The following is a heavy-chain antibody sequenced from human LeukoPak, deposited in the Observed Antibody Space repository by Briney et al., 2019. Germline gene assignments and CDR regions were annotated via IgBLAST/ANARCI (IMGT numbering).Heavy chain of an antibody. V-gene: IGHV3-53*01. CDR2: IYSGGST. D-gene: IGHD4-17*01. CDR3: AREGYGDRQFDY. Sequence: PGGSLRLSCAASGFTVSSSYMSWVRQAPGKGLEWVSVIYSGGSTYYADSVKGRFTISRDNSKNTLYLQMNSLRAEDTAVYYCAREGYGDRQFDYWGQGTLDTVSS. J-gene: IGHJ4*02. CDR1: GFTVSSSY.